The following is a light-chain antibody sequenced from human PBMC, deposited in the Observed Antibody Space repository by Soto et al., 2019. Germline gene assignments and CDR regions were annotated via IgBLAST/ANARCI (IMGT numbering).Light chain of an antibody. Sequence: QSALTQPRSVSGSPGQSVTISCTGTSSDVGGYNYVSWYQQHPGKAPKLMISDVSKRPSGVPDRFSVSKSGNTASLTISGLQAEDEADYYCCSYAGSYFYVFGTGTKVTVL. J-gene: IGLJ1*01. CDR2: DVS. V-gene: IGLV2-11*01. CDR3: CSYAGSYFYV. CDR1: SSDVGGYNY.